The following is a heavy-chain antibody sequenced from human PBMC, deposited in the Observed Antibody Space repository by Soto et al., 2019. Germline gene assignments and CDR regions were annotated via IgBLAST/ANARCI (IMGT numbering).Heavy chain of an antibody. Sequence: QVQLQESGPGLVKPSETLSLTCTVSGASISSYYWSWIRQTPGRGLEWIGYIYYSGYTNSNPSIKSQVTISVDTSKKQLSLKMNSVTAADTAVYYCARVGGYCTNGVCCDNWFDPWGQGTLVTVSS. CDR2: IYYSGYT. CDR3: ARVGGYCTNGVCCDNWFDP. V-gene: IGHV4-59*01. D-gene: IGHD2-8*01. J-gene: IGHJ5*02. CDR1: GASISSYY.